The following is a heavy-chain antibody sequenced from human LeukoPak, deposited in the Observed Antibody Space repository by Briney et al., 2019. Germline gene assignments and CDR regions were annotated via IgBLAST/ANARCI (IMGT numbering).Heavy chain of an antibody. CDR1: GGSISSYY. Sequence: PSETLSLTCTVSGGSISSYYWSWIRQPPGKGLEWIGYIYYSGSTNYNPSLKSRVTISVDTSKNQFSLKLTSVTAADTAVYYCASRSDDLDAFDIWGQGTMVTVSS. CDR2: IYYSGST. CDR3: ASRSDDLDAFDI. V-gene: IGHV4-59*12. J-gene: IGHJ3*02. D-gene: IGHD3-16*01.